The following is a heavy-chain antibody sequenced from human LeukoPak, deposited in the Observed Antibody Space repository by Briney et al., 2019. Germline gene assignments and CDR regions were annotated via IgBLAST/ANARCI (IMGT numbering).Heavy chain of an antibody. CDR3: ARTPPIGYCSSTSCYEGDSFWFDP. D-gene: IGHD2-2*01. CDR1: GGSISSYY. CDR2: FYYSGST. Sequence: SETLSLTCTVSGGSISSYYWSWIRQPPGKGLEWIGYFYYSGSTNYNPSLKSRVTISVDTSKNQFSLKLSSVTAADTAVYYCARTPPIGYCSSTSCYEGDSFWFDPWGQGTLVTVSS. V-gene: IGHV4-59*01. J-gene: IGHJ5*02.